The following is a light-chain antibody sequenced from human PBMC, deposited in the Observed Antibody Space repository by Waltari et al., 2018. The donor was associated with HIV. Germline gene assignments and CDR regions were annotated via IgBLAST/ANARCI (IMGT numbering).Light chain of an antibody. V-gene: IGLV2-8*01. J-gene: IGLJ2*01. CDR3: SSFAGNDFFV. CDR1: SNDIGLYNY. Sequence: QSALTQPPSASGSPGETVTLSCTGTSNDIGLYNYVSWFQQHPGKVPKLVMFEVSQRPSGGPDRFSCSQSGYTASLTVSGLQPDDEADYFCSSFAGNDFFVFGGGTRLTVL. CDR2: EVS.